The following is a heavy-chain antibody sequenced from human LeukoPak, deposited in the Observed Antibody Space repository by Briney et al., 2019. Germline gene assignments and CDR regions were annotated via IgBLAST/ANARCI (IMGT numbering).Heavy chain of an antibody. Sequence: GGSLRLSRAASGFTFTNYAMSWVRQAPGKGLEWVSVLTGDGGTYYADSVKGRFTNSRDDSKNTLFLQMNSLRAEDTAVYFCAKVKWKLIGYFDYWGQGTLVTVSS. CDR2: LTGDGGT. CDR3: AKVKWKLIGYFDY. V-gene: IGHV3-23*01. D-gene: IGHD1-20*01. CDR1: GFTFTNYA. J-gene: IGHJ4*02.